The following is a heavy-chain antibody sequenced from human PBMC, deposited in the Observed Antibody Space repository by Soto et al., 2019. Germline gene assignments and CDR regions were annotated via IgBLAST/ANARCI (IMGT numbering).Heavy chain of an antibody. V-gene: IGHV3-23*01. Sequence: EVQLLESGGGLVQPGGSLRLSCAASGFTFRNYAMSWVRQTPGKGLEWVSGISESGSGTYYSNSARGRFAVSRDNSKGTLYLEMSGHEVRDTAIYCCVKDWAMGGPKHLWGQGTLVTVSS. CDR2: ISESGSGT. J-gene: IGHJ5*02. CDR1: GFTFRNYA. D-gene: IGHD2-8*01. CDR3: VKDWAMGGPKHL.